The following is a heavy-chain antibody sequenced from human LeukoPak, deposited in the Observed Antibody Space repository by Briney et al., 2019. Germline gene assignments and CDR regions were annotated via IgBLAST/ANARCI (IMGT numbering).Heavy chain of an antibody. CDR2: ISHDGSNK. J-gene: IGHJ3*02. CDR3: AGLDAAMPDAFDI. D-gene: IGHD5-18*01. V-gene: IGHV3-30*04. Sequence: GGSLRLSCAASGFTFSSYAMHWVRQAPGKGLEWVAAISHDGSNKYSADSVKGRFTISRDNSKNTLYLQMNSLGADDTAVYYCAGLDAAMPDAFDIWGQGTTVTVSS. CDR1: GFTFSSYA.